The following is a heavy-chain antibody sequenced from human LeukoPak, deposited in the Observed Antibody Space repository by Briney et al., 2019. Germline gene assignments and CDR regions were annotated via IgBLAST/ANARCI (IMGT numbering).Heavy chain of an antibody. CDR1: GYTFTSYG. CDR3: ARDLYDYVWGSYRPGAFDI. Sequence: GASVKVSCKASGYTFTSYGISWVRQAPGQGLEWMGWISAYNGNTNYAQKLQGRVTMTTDTSTSTAYMELRSLRSDDTAVYYCARDLYDYVWGSYRPGAFDIWGRGTMVTVSS. CDR2: ISAYNGNT. V-gene: IGHV1-18*01. J-gene: IGHJ3*02. D-gene: IGHD3-16*02.